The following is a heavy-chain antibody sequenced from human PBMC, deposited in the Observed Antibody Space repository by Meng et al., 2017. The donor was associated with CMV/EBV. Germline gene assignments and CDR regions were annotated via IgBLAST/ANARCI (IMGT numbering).Heavy chain of an antibody. CDR1: GSSISRGYF. D-gene: IGHD2-2*01. Sequence: GSLSLTCTVSGSSISRGYFWGWIRQPPGKGLEWIGSIHHSGSTYYKSSLKSRVTISVDTAKNQFSLKLSSVTAADTAVYYCARDLTLSAVPAAVGYWGQGTLVTVSS. J-gene: IGHJ4*02. CDR2: IHHSGST. V-gene: IGHV4-38-2*02. CDR3: ARDLTLSAVPAAVGY.